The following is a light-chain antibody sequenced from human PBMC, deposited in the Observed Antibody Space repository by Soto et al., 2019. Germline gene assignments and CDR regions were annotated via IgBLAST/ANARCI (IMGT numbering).Light chain of an antibody. J-gene: IGKJ1*01. Sequence: EIVMTQSPATLSVSPGERATLSCRASQSVSSNLAWYQQKPGQAPRLLIYGASTRATGIPARFSGSGAGIEYTLTISSLQSKDFAVYYCQQDNNWPCTFGQVTKVEIK. CDR1: QSVSSN. CDR3: QQDNNWPCT. V-gene: IGKV3-15*01. CDR2: GAS.